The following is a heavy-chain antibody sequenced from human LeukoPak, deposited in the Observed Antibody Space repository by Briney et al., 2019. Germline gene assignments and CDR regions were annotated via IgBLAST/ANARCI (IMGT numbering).Heavy chain of an antibody. CDR3: ARDLFQYGMDV. CDR2: ITNSGNSK. J-gene: IGHJ6*02. Sequence: GGSLRLSCAASEFTFSSYSMNWVRQAPGKGLEWVSYITNSGNSKSYADSVKGRFTISRDNTKNSLYLQMNGLRAEDTAVYYCARDLFQYGMDVWGQGTTVTVSS. V-gene: IGHV3-48*01. CDR1: EFTFSSYS.